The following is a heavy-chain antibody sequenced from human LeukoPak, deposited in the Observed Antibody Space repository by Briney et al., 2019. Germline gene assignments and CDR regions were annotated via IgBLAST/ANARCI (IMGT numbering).Heavy chain of an antibody. CDR3: ARATTWGYCSSPDAFDI. J-gene: IGHJ3*02. CDR1: GGSFSGYY. V-gene: IGHV4-34*01. CDR2: INHSGST. Sequence: SETLSLTCAVYGGSFSGYYWSWIRQPPGKGLEWIGEINHSGSTNYNPSLKSRVTISVDTSKNQFSLKLSSVTAADTAVYYCARATTWGYCSSPDAFDIWGQGTMVTVSS. D-gene: IGHD6-13*01.